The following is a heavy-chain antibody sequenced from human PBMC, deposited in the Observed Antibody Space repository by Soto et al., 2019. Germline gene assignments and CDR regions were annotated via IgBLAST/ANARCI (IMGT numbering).Heavy chain of an antibody. Sequence: EAQLLESGGGLVQPGGSLRLSCAASGLTFSSFAMSWVRQAPGKGLEWVSTISNSGDSAHYADSVKGRFTISRDNYKKTLYLHINRLKGEDSAISYCAKDLCAIGLVPTVIEAYDVWGQGTLDTVAS. CDR2: ISNSGDSA. D-gene: IGHD2-2*01. V-gene: IGHV3-23*01. CDR3: AKDLCAIGLVPTVIEAYDV. J-gene: IGHJ3*01. CDR1: GLTFSSFA.